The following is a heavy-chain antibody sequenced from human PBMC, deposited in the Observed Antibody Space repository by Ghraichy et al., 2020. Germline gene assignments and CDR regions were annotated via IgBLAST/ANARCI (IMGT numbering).Heavy chain of an antibody. D-gene: IGHD1-26*01. J-gene: IGHJ4*02. Sequence: GGSLRLSCAASGFTFSNAWMSWVRQAPGKGLEWVGRIKSKTDGGTTDYAAPVKGRFTISRDDSKNTLYLQMNSLKTEDTAVYYCTTGSIVGATSGLDYWGQETLVTVSS. CDR3: TTGSIVGATSGLDY. CDR2: IKSKTDGGTT. V-gene: IGHV3-15*01. CDR1: GFTFSNAW.